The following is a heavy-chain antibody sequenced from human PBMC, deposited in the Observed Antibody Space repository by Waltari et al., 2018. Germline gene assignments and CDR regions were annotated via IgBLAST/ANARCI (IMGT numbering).Heavy chain of an antibody. V-gene: IGHV3-15*01. CDR3: TTGGIVGATGPWAGFDY. CDR2: KRKRNGGTT. D-gene: IGHD1-26*01. J-gene: IGHJ4*02. CDR1: GFGFSDAW. Sequence: EVQLVESGGGLVKPGGSLRLSCAASGFGFSDAWMNWVAQIKRKRNGGTTDYAAPVKGRLSISRDDSKNTVYLQMNSLKSGDTAIYYCTTGGIVGATGPWAGFDYWGQGTLVTVSS.